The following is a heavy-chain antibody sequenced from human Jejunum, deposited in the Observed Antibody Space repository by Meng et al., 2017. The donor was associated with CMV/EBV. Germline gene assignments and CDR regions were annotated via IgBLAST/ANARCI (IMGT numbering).Heavy chain of an antibody. V-gene: IGHV4-31*02. Sequence: NGGFYWTWIRQYPGKGLEWIGYIYYTGTTFYNPSLQSRVTISIDTSKNHFSLSLSSVTAADTAVYYCARGDYSASGNYYTGVYSFDYWGQGTLATVSS. CDR2: IYYTGTT. J-gene: IGHJ4*02. D-gene: IGHD3-10*01. CDR3: ARGDYSASGNYYTGVYSFDY. CDR1: NGGFY.